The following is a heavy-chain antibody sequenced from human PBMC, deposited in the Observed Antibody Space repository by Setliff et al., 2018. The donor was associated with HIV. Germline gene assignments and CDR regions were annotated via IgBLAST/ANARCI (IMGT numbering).Heavy chain of an antibody. CDR2: IIPIFGTV. CDR1: GGIFTTYN. CDR3: ASDSSGWYHFDY. V-gene: IGHV1-69*01. D-gene: IGHD6-19*01. J-gene: IGHJ4*02. Sequence: LRASGGIFTTYNIGVSWVRQAPRQGLEWMGGIIPIFGTVKYAQKFQGRVTITADDSTSTAYMELSSLRSEDTATYYCASDSSGWYHFDYWGQGTLVTVSS.